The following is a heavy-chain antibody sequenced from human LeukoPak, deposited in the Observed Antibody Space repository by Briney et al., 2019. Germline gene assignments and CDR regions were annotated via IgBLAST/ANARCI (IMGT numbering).Heavy chain of an antibody. V-gene: IGHV1-46*01. CDR2: INPSGGST. D-gene: IGHD3-10*01. CDR3: ARDPRYGSGQTWFDP. CDR1: GYTLTSYY. Sequence: ASVKVSCKASGYTLTSYYMHWVRQAPGQGLEWMGIINPSGGSTNYAQKLQDRVTMTRDTSTSTVYMELSSLRSEDTAVYYCARDPRYGSGQTWFDPWGQGTLVTVSS. J-gene: IGHJ5*02.